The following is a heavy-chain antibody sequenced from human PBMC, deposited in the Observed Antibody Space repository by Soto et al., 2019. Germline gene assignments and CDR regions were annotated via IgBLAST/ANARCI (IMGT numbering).Heavy chain of an antibody. CDR2: IYYSGRT. D-gene: IGHD2-8*02. CDR1: GGSISNYY. V-gene: IGHV4-59*01. Sequence: QVQLQESGPGLVKPSETLSLTCTVSGGSISNYYWTWIRQPPGKGLEWIGHIYYSGRTNYNSSLTSRVTISVDTSRNQFSLNLRAVTAADTAVYYCARGSGGAFGFDYWGQGTLVTVSS. CDR3: ARGSGGAFGFDY. J-gene: IGHJ4*02.